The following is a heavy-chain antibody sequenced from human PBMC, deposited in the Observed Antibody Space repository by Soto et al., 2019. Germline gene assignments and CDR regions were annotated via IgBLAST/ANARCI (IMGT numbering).Heavy chain of an antibody. CDR3: AKLWSGYYVPAGGMDV. D-gene: IGHD3-3*01. V-gene: IGHV3-53*01. Sequence: GGSLRLSCAASGFTVSSNYMSWVRQAPGKGLEWVSVIYSGGSTYYADSGKGRFTISRDNSKNTLYLQMNSLRAEDTAVYYCAKLWSGYYVPAGGMDVWGQGTTVTVSS. CDR1: GFTVSSNY. J-gene: IGHJ6*02. CDR2: IYSGGST.